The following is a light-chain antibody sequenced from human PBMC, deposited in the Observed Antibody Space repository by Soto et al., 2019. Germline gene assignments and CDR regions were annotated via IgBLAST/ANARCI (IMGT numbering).Light chain of an antibody. CDR3: QHSFETPFT. J-gene: IGKJ3*01. CDR1: QNITTF. V-gene: IGKV1-39*01. Sequence: DIQMTQSPSSLPASVGDRVTITCQASQNITTFLNWYHHKPGKAPKLLIYASSILQRGVPSRFSGSGSGTDLTLTISSLQPEDFAIYYCQHSFETPFTFGPGTKVDIK. CDR2: ASS.